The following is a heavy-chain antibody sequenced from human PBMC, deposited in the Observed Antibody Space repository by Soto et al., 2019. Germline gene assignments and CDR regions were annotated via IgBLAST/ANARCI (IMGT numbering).Heavy chain of an antibody. Sequence: QVQLVQSGAEVKEPGASVKLSCQASGYTFMNYAISWVRQAPGHGLEWMGWISPSTGDTDQAQNFQGRVTMTLDTSTNTANMVLRTLRSDDSAVYYCARCYCSVGSCYTCWHFDLWGRGTQVTVSS. CDR3: ARCYCSVGSCYTCWHFDL. J-gene: IGHJ2*01. CDR1: GYTFMNYA. V-gene: IGHV1-18*01. CDR2: ISPSTGDT. D-gene: IGHD2-15*01.